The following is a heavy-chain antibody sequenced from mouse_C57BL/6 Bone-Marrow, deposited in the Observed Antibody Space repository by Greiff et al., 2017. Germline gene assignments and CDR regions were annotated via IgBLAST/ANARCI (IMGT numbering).Heavy chain of an antibody. CDR2: INPSDSDT. J-gene: IGHJ1*03. V-gene: IGHV1-74*01. D-gene: IGHD1-1*02. Sequence: VKLQQPGAELVKPGASVKVSCKASGYTFTSYWMHWVQQSPGQGLEWIGRINPSDSDTNYNQKFKGRATFTVDKSASTAYMQLSSLTSEDSAVYYCALYDTINDDWYFDVWGTGTTVTVSS. CDR1: GYTFTSYW. CDR3: ALYDTINDDWYFDV.